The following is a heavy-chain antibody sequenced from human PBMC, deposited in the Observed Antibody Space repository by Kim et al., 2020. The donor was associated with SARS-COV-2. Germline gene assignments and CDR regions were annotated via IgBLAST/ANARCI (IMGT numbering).Heavy chain of an antibody. CDR2: IYPGDSDT. CDR3: ATTSNRYYYDSSGYSIVGSCDY. CDR1: GYSFTSYW. D-gene: IGHD3-22*01. V-gene: IGHV5-51*01. Sequence: GESLKISCKGSGYSFTSYWIGWVRQMPGKGLEWMGIIYPGDSDTRYSPSFQGQVTISADKSISTAYLQWSSLKASDTAMYYCATTSNRYYYDSSGYSIVGSCDYWGQEPWSPSPQ. J-gene: IGHJ4*01.